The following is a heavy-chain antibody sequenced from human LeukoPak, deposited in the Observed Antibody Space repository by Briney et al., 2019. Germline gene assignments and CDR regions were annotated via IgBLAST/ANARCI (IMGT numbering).Heavy chain of an antibody. V-gene: IGHV1-24*01. J-gene: IGHJ6*02. CDR2: FDPEDGET. CDR1: GYTLTELS. CDR3: ATDAADTYRYGPGYYYGMDV. D-gene: IGHD5-18*01. Sequence: GASVKVSCKVSGYTLTELSMHWVRQAPGKGLEWMGGFDPEDGETIYAQKFQGRVTMTEDTSTDTAYMELSSLRSEDTAVYYCATDAADTYRYGPGYYYGMDVWGQGTTVTVSS.